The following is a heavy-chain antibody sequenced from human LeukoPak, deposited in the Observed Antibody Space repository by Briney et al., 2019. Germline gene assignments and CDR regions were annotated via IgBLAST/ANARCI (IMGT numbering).Heavy chain of an antibody. Sequence: GESLSLSCAVSGFPLDDYSMHWVRQPPGKGLEWVAGISWNSGSIRYAHSVKGRVTITRDNAKNSLYLQLSSLRAEDTALYYCAKDILATVITDWYFDLWGRGTLVTVSS. V-gene: IGHV3-9*01. CDR3: AKDILATVITDWYFDL. CDR1: GFPLDDYS. CDR2: ISWNSGSI. D-gene: IGHD4-17*01. J-gene: IGHJ2*01.